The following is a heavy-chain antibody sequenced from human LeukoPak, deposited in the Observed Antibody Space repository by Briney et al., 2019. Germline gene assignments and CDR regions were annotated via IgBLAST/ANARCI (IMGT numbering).Heavy chain of an antibody. Sequence: GGSLRLSCAASGFTFSSYGMHWVRQAPGKGLEWVAVIWYDGSNKYDADSVKGRFTISRDNSKNTLYLQMNSLRAEDTAVYYCARDLGGYYYYGMDVWGQGTTVTVSS. CDR2: IWYDGSNK. D-gene: IGHD2-15*01. CDR3: ARDLGGYYYYGMDV. J-gene: IGHJ6*02. CDR1: GFTFSSYG. V-gene: IGHV3-33*01.